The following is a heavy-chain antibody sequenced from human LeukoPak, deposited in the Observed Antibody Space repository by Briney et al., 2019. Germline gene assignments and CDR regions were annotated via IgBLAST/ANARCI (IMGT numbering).Heavy chain of an antibody. CDR3: AREAGSYWDY. J-gene: IGHJ4*02. V-gene: IGHV4-34*09. CDR1: GGSFSGYY. Sequence: SETLSLTCAVYGGSFSGYYWSWIRQPPGKGLEWIGYIYYSGSTYYNPSLKSRVTISVDTSKNQFSLKLSSVTAADTAVYYCAREAGSYWDYWGQGTLVTVSS. D-gene: IGHD5-18*01. CDR2: IYYSGST.